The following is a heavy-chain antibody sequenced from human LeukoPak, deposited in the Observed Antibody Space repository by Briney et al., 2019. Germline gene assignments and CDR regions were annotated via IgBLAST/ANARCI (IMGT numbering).Heavy chain of an antibody. CDR3: ARGEIQLWLRGTTYYYYYMDV. CDR2: IYYSGST. J-gene: IGHJ6*03. D-gene: IGHD5-18*01. CDR1: GGSISSYY. Sequence: SETLSLTCTVSGGSISSYYWSWIRQPPGKGLEWIGYIYYSGSTNYNPSLKSRVTISVDTSKNQFSLKLSSVTAADTAVYYCARGEIQLWLRGTTYYYYYMDVWGKGTTVTVSS. V-gene: IGHV4-59*01.